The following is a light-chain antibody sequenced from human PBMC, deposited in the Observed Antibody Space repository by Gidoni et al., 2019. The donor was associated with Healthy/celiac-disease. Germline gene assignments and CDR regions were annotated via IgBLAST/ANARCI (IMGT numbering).Light chain of an antibody. V-gene: IGKV1-39*01. CDR3: QQSYSTPQT. CDR1: QSISSY. J-gene: IGKJ1*01. Sequence: DIQMTQSPSSLSASVGDRVTVTCRASQSISSYLNWYQQIPGKAPKLLIYAASSLQSGVPSRFSGSGSGTDFTLTISSLQPEDFATYYCQQSYSTPQTFXXXTKVEIK. CDR2: AAS.